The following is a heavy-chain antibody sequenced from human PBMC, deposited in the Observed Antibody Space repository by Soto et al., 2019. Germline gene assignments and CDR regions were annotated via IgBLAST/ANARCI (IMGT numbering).Heavy chain of an antibody. CDR2: IYYSGST. Sequence: SETLSLTCTVSGGSIISYYWSWMRQPPGKGLEWIGYIYYSGSTNYNPSLKSRVTISVDTSKNQFSLKLSSVTAADTAVYYCARGPTISVGYGMDVWGQGTTVTVSS. CDR1: GGSIISYY. V-gene: IGHV4-59*01. J-gene: IGHJ6*02. CDR3: ARGPTISVGYGMDV. D-gene: IGHD3-3*01.